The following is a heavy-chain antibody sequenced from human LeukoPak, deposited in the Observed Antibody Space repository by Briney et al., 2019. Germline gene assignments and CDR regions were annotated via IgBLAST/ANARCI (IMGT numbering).Heavy chain of an antibody. D-gene: IGHD3-3*01. J-gene: IGHJ4*02. CDR3: ARDPRTRGGYDFWSGYYTEYFDY. Sequence: SVKVSCKASGGTFSSYAISWVRQAPGQGLEWMGGIIPIFGTANYAQKFQGRVTITADESTSTAYMELSSLRSDDTAVYYCARDPRTRGGYDFWSGYYTEYFDYWGQGTLVTVSS. CDR2: IIPIFGTA. CDR1: GGTFSSYA. V-gene: IGHV1-69*13.